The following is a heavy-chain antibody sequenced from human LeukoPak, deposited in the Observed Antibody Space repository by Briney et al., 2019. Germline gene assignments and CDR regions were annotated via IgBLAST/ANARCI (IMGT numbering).Heavy chain of an antibody. V-gene: IGHV1-18*01. CDR1: GYTFTSYG. Sequence: ASVKVSCKASGYTFTSYGISWVRQAPGQGLEWMGWISAYSDDTNYAQKFQGRVTMTTDTSTSTAYMELRSLRSDDTAVYYCARAPGTTVTTYGLDDYWGQGTLVTVSS. D-gene: IGHD4-17*01. CDR2: ISAYSDDT. J-gene: IGHJ4*02. CDR3: ARAPGTTVTTYGLDDY.